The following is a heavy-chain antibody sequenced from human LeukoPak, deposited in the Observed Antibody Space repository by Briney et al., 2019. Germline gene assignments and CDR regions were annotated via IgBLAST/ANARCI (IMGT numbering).Heavy chain of an antibody. D-gene: IGHD7-27*01. CDR1: GGSISSYY. V-gene: IGHV4-59*01. Sequence: PSETLSLTCTVSGGSISSYYWSWIRQPPGKGLEWIGYIYYSGSTNYNPSLKSRVTISVDTSKNQFSLKLSSVTAADTAVYYRARDTRYWGSDYWGQGTLVTVSS. J-gene: IGHJ4*02. CDR3: ARDTRYWGSDY. CDR2: IYYSGST.